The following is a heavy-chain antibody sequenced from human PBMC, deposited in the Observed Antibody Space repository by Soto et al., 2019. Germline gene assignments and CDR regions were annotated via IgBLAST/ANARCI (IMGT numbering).Heavy chain of an antibody. J-gene: IGHJ4*02. CDR3: VSDRGYGHASVPYS. CDR1: GFAFSSYG. CDR2: ISYDGSLQ. Sequence: QAQLVESGGGVVQPGRSLRLSCAASGFAFSSYGMHWVRQDPGTGLEWVAVISYDGSLQHYADTVKGRFTISRDNSKNLVLLQMSSLRAEDTAVYYCVSDRGYGHASVPYSWGQGTLVSVSS. D-gene: IGHD5-18*01. V-gene: IGHV3-30*03.